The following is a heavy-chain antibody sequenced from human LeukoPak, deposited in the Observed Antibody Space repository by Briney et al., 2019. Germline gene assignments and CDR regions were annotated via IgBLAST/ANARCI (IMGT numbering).Heavy chain of an antibody. CDR1: GGSFSGYY. CDR2: INHSGST. J-gene: IGHJ4*02. D-gene: IGHD3-10*01. V-gene: IGHV4-34*01. Sequence: SETLSLTCAVYGGSFSGYYWSWTRQPPGKGLEWIGEINHSGSTNYNPSLKSRVTISVDTSKNQFSLKLSSVTAADTAVYYCASGPYYYGSGDYWGQGTLVTVSS. CDR3: ASGPYYYGSGDY.